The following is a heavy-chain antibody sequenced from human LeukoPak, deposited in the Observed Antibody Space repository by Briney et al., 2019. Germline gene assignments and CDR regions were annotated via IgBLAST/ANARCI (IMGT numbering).Heavy chain of an antibody. J-gene: IGHJ4*02. CDR2: ISGSGGST. CDR3: APYCSSTSCSPGMFEY. D-gene: IGHD2-2*01. V-gene: IGHV3-23*01. Sequence: PGGSLRLCCAASGFTFSITAMTWVRQAAGKGLEWVSAISGSGGSTYYADSVKGRFTISRDNSKNTVYLQMNGLRAEDTAVYYCAPYCSSTSCSPGMFEYRGQGTLVTVSS. CDR1: GFTFSITA.